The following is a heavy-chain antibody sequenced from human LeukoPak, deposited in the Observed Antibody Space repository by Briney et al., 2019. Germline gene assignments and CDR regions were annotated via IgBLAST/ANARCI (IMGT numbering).Heavy chain of an antibody. CDR1: GYSISSGYY. CDR3: ARDGAAAGTGHFYYYYYYMDV. Sequence: SETLSLTCTVSGYSISSGYYWGWIRQPPGKGLEWIGSIYHSGSTYYNPSLKSRVTISVDTSRNQFSLKLSSVTAADTAVYYCARDGAAAGTGHFYYYYYYMDVWGKGTTVTISS. CDR2: IYHSGST. V-gene: IGHV4-38-2*02. D-gene: IGHD6-13*01. J-gene: IGHJ6*03.